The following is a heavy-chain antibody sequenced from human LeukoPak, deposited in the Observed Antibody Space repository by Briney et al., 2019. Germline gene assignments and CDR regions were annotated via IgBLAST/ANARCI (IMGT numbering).Heavy chain of an antibody. CDR3: ARERQLGHALDI. CDR1: GFTFSSYA. V-gene: IGHV3-30*04. Sequence: GSLRLSCAASGFTFSSYAMHWVRQAPGKGLEWVAVISYDGSNKYYADSVKGRFTISRDNSKNTLYLQMNSLRAEDTAVYYCARERQLGHALDIWGQGTMVTVSS. J-gene: IGHJ3*02. CDR2: ISYDGSNK. D-gene: IGHD6-13*01.